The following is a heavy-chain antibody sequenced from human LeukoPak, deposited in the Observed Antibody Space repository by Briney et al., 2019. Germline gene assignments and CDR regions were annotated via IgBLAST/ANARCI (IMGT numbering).Heavy chain of an antibody. V-gene: IGHV4-59*01. CDR3: AGEICSSTSCAGNWFDP. CDR2: IYYSGST. Sequence: SETLSLTCTVSGGSISSYYWSWIRQPPGKGLEWIGYIYYSGSTNYNPSLKSRVTISVDTSKNQFSLKLSSVTAADTAVYYCAGEICSSTSCAGNWFDPWGQGTLVTVSS. CDR1: GGSISSYY. J-gene: IGHJ5*02. D-gene: IGHD2-2*01.